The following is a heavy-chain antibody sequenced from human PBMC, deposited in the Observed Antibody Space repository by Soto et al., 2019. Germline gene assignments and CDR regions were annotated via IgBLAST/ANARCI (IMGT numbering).Heavy chain of an antibody. V-gene: IGHV4-59*08. CDR1: GGSISGYS. Sequence: QVQLQESGPGLVKPSETLSLTCAVSGGSISGYSWSWIRQPPGKGLEWIGNIHYSGGTNYNPSLKSRVTISLDTSKIQFSLQLPSVTAADTAVYYCARRTNYGTAWYPDCWGQGTLVTVSS. J-gene: IGHJ4*02. CDR2: IHYSGGT. CDR3: ARRTNYGTAWYPDC. D-gene: IGHD6-19*01.